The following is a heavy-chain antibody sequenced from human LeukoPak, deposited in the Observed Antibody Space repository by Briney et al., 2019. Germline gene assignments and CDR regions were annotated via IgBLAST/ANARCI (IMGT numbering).Heavy chain of an antibody. CDR1: GFTFSTYG. V-gene: IGHV3-30*03. CDR2: ISYDGSNK. D-gene: IGHD6-6*01. J-gene: IGHJ4*02. CDR3: ARLPTGSSLHY. Sequence: GGSLRLSCAASGFTFSTYGMHWVRQAPGKGLEWVAVISYDGSNKYYADSVKGRFTISRDNSKNTLYLEMNSLRAEDTAVYYCARLPTGSSLHYWGQGTLVTVSS.